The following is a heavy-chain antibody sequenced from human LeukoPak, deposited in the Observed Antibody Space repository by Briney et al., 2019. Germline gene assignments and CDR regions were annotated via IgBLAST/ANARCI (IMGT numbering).Heavy chain of an antibody. V-gene: IGHV3-74*01. J-gene: IGHJ5*02. CDR1: GFTFSNYW. CDR2: ISSDGSGT. Sequence: GGSLRLSCAVSGFTFSNYWMHWVRQGPGKGLVWVSRISSDGSGTNYADSVRGRFTISRDNAKNTLYLQMNSLRAEDTAVYYCVRGGHLGSGSYDWFDPWGQGTLVTVSS. D-gene: IGHD3-10*01. CDR3: VRGGHLGSGSYDWFDP.